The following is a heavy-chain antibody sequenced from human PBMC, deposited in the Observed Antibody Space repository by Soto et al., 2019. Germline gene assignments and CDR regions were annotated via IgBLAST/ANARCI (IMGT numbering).Heavy chain of an antibody. CDR3: ARTDSVVVVAATLPGYYGMDV. V-gene: IGHV3-33*01. CDR2: IWYDGSNK. D-gene: IGHD2-15*01. CDR1: GFTFSSYG. Sequence: QVQLVESGGGVVQPGRSLRLSCAASGFTFSSYGMHWVRQAPGKGLEWVAVIWYDGSNKYYADSVKGRFTISRDNSKNTLYLQMNSLRPEDTAVYSCARTDSVVVVAATLPGYYGMDVWGQGTTVTVSS. J-gene: IGHJ6*02.